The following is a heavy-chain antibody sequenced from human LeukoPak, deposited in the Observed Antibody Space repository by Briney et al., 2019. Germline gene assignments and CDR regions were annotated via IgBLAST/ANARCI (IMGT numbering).Heavy chain of an antibody. D-gene: IGHD3/OR15-3a*01. CDR1: GVSISNYY. V-gene: IGHV4-59*01. J-gene: IGHJ2*01. CDR2: IYYSGST. Sequence: PSETLSLTCTVSGVSISNYYWTWIRQPPGKGLEWIGYIYYSGSTNSNSSLKRRVTTSLDTSKSQFSLKLSSVTAADTAIYYCARTFGRGPRYFDLWGRGTLVTVSS. CDR3: ARTFGRGPRYFDL.